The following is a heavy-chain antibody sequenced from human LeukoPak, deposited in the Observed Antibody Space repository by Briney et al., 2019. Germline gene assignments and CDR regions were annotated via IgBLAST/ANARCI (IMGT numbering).Heavy chain of an antibody. CDR2: ISSSSSYI. J-gene: IGHJ4*02. Sequence: GGSLRLSCAASGFTFSSYSMNWVRQAPGKGLEWVSSISSSSSYIYYADSVKGRFTISRDNAKNSLYLQMNSLRAEDTAVYYCASSPLYSSSWYGWDYWGQGTLVTVPS. CDR1: GFTFSSYS. CDR3: ASSPLYSSSWYGWDY. V-gene: IGHV3-21*01. D-gene: IGHD6-13*01.